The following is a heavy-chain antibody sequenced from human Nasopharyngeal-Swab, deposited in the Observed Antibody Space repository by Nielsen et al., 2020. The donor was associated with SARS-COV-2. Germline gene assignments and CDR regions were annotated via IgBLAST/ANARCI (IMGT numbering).Heavy chain of an antibody. V-gene: IGHV1-46*01. CDR3: ARDRLRLRDYITMVRGVVPYGMDV. D-gene: IGHD3-10*01. J-gene: IGHJ6*02. CDR2: INPSGGST. CDR1: GYTFTSYY. Sequence: ASVKVSCKASGYTFTSYYMHWVQQAPGQGLEWMGIINPSGGSTSYAQKFQGRVTMTRDTSTSTVYMELSSLRSEDTAVYYCARDRLRLRDYITMVRGVVPYGMDVWGQGTTVTASS.